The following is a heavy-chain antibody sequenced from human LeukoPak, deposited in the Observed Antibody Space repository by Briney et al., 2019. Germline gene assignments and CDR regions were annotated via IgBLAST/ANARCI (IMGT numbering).Heavy chain of an antibody. Sequence: PGGSLRLSCAASGFTFSSYWMHWVRQAPGKGLVWVSRINSDGSSTSYADSVKGRFTISRDNAKNTLYLQMNSLRAEDTAVYYCARLMEQWLVLGDAFDIWGQGTMVTVSS. J-gene: IGHJ3*02. CDR1: GFTFSSYW. CDR3: ARLMEQWLVLGDAFDI. D-gene: IGHD6-19*01. V-gene: IGHV3-74*01. CDR2: INSDGSST.